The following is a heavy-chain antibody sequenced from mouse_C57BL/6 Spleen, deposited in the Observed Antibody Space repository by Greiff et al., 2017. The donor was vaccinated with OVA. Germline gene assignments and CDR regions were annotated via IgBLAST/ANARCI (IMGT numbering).Heavy chain of an antibody. V-gene: IGHV14-1*01. CDR3: TWAYYSNYGDMDY. D-gene: IGHD2-5*01. Sequence: EVQLQQSGAELVRPGASVKLSCTASGFNIKDYYMHWVKQRPEQGLEWIGRIDPEDGDTEYAPTFPGKATETADTTSNTVYLQLSSLTSEDTAVYYCTWAYYSNYGDMDYWGQGTSVTVSS. CDR1: GFNIKDYY. CDR2: IDPEDGDT. J-gene: IGHJ4*01.